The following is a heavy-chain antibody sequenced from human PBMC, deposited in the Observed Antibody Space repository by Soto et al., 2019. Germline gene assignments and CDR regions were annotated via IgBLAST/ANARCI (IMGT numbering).Heavy chain of an antibody. Sequence: AETLSLTCTVSGGSSKSGSYSWSWIRQPPGKGLEWIGYVYHTGRTSYNPSLKSRVSISMDTSKNQFSLNLDSVTAADTAVYFCARDFAYFDSWGQGTLVTVSS. J-gene: IGHJ4*02. CDR1: GGSSKSGSYS. CDR3: ARDFAYFDS. V-gene: IGHV4-61*01. D-gene: IGHD3-3*01. CDR2: VYHTGRT.